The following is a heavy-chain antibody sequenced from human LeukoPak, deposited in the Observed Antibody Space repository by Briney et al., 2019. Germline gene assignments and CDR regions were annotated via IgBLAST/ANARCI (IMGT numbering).Heavy chain of an antibody. CDR3: ARVGRDCSSINCYWEDWFDP. J-gene: IGHJ5*02. V-gene: IGHV1-18*04. Sequence: ASVKVSCKASGYSFASYGITWVREAPGQGPEWMGWISGYTGNTHYAQNVQGRVTMTTDTATSTAYMELRSLRSDDTAVYYCARVGRDCSSINCYWEDWFDPWGQGTLVIVSS. CDR1: GYSFASYG. CDR2: ISGYTGNT. D-gene: IGHD2-2*01.